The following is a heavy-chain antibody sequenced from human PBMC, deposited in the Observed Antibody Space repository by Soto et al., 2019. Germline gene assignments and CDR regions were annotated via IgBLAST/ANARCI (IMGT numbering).Heavy chain of an antibody. D-gene: IGHD6-19*01. V-gene: IGHV1-69*13. CDR3: AREAVASPSNFDY. J-gene: IGHJ4*02. Sequence: VASVKVSCKASGGTFSSYAISWVRQAPGQGLEWMGGIIPIFGTANYAQKFQGRVTITADESTSTAYMELSSLRSEDTAVYYCAREAVASPSNFDYWGQGTQVTVSS. CDR2: IIPIFGTA. CDR1: GGTFSSYA.